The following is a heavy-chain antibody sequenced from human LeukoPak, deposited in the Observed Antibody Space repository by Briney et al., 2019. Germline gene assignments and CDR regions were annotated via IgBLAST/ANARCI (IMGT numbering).Heavy chain of an antibody. CDR2: TYYRSKWYN. CDR3: ARDRSSWFSNLFDY. D-gene: IGHD6-13*01. V-gene: IGHV6-1*01. CDR1: ADSFSSNSAA. Sequence: SQALSLTCAISADSFSSNSAAWNWIRQSPSRGLEWLGRTYYRSKWYNDYAVSVKSRITINPYTTKNQFSLQLNSVTPEDTAVYYCARDRSSWFSNLFDYWGEGTLVTVSS. J-gene: IGHJ4*02.